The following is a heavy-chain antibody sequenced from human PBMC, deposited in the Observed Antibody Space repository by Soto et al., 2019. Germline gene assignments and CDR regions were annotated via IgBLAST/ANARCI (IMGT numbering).Heavy chain of an antibody. V-gene: IGHV3-64*01. CDR2: ISSNGGST. CDR3: ARGSSGGYFYY. CDR1: GFTFSSYA. J-gene: IGHJ4*02. Sequence: EVQLVESGGGLVQPGGSLRLSCAASGFTFSSYAMHWVRQAPGKGLEYVSAISSNGGSTYYANSVKGRFTISRDNSKNTLYLQMGSLRAEDMAVYYCARGSSGGYFYYWGQGTLVTVSS. D-gene: IGHD6-6*01.